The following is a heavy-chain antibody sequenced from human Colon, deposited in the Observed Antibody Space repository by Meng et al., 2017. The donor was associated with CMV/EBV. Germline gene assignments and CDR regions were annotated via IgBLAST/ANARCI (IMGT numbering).Heavy chain of an antibody. CDR3: VRESQSGSYIYLQH. CDR1: GYTCTNSG. D-gene: IGHD1-26*01. V-gene: IGHV1-18*01. J-gene: IGHJ1*01. CDR2: ISAYTGDT. Sequence: QGQLVQSVAEVKKPGASVKCSVKASGYTCTNSGISWVRQAPGQGLEWMGWISAYTGDTYYAQKFQGRVTMTTDTSTSTAYMELRSLRSDDTAVYYCVRESQSGSYIYLQHWGQGTLVTVSS.